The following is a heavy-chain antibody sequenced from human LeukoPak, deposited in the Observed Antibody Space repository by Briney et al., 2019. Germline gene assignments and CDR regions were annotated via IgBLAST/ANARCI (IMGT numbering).Heavy chain of an antibody. V-gene: IGHV4-30-2*01. CDR2: ISQSGNS. Sequence: PSETLSLTCKVSGDSLSSSTCNWSWIRQPPGKGLEWIGYISQSGNSYFTPSLKSRATISVDRSKNQFSLTLTSVTAADTAVYYCARDQVDYDTPDHFDYWGKGTLATVSS. J-gene: IGHJ4*02. D-gene: IGHD3-22*01. CDR1: GDSLSSSTCN. CDR3: ARDQVDYDTPDHFDY.